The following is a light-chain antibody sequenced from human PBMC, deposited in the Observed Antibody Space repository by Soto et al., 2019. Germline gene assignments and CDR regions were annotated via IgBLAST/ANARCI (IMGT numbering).Light chain of an antibody. CDR3: QSYDSSLSGLV. V-gene: IGLV1-44*01. CDR2: SNN. Sequence: QPVLTQPPSASGTPGQRVTISCSGSSSNIGSNTVNWYQQLPGTAPKLLIYSNNQRPSGVPDRFSGSKSGTSASLAISGLQAEDEADYYCQSYDSSLSGLVFGGGTKVTVL. CDR1: SSNIGSNT. J-gene: IGLJ3*02.